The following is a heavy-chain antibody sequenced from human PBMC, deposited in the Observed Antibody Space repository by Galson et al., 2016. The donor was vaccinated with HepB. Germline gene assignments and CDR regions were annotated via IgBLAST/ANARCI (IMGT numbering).Heavy chain of an antibody. V-gene: IGHV3-13*01. Sequence: SLRLSCAASGFPFSSYDMHWVRQSTGKGLEWVSGIGTAGDTFYAGSVKGRFNISRENAENSLYLHMNSLRVGDTAVYYCARGGLGYCTGGGCTPFDPWGQGTLVTVSS. J-gene: IGHJ5*02. D-gene: IGHD2-8*02. CDR3: ARGGLGYCTGGGCTPFDP. CDR1: GFPFSSYD. CDR2: IGTAGDT.